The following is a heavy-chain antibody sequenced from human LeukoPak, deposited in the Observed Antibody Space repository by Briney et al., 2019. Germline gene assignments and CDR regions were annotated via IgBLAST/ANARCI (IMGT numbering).Heavy chain of an antibody. V-gene: IGHV3-21*06. CDR3: TRDGRLRWSD. CDR1: GFTFSSYT. CDR2: ISSSSSYI. Sequence: PGGSLRLSCAASGFTFSSYTMNWVRQAPGKGLEWVSSISSSSSYIYYADSVKGRFTISRDNAKNSLYLQMNSLRAEDTAVYYCTRDGRLRWSDWGQGTLVTVSS. D-gene: IGHD4-23*01. J-gene: IGHJ4*02.